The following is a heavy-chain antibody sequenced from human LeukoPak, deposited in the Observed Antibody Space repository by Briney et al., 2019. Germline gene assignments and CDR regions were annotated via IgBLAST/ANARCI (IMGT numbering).Heavy chain of an antibody. CDR1: GFTVSSNY. J-gene: IGHJ4*02. Sequence: GGSLRLSCAASGFTVSSNYMSWVRQAPGKGLEWVSVIYSGGSTYYADSVKGRFTISRDNSKNTLYLQMSSLRAEDTAVYYCARGSLIPFGGVIAKDYWVQGPVVIVTS. CDR3: ARGSLIPFGGVIAKDY. D-gene: IGHD3-16*02. CDR2: IYSGGST. V-gene: IGHV3-66*01.